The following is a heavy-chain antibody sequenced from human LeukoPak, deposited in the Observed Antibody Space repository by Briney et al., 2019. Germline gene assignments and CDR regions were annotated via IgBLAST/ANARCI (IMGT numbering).Heavy chain of an antibody. Sequence: PGGSLRLSCAASGFTFSSYWMHWVRQAPGKGLVWVSRINSDGSSTSYADSVKGRFTVSRDNPKNTLYLQMNSLRAEDTAVYYCARDQSIAGPTTADYWGQGTLVTVSS. D-gene: IGHD1-26*01. J-gene: IGHJ4*02. CDR3: ARDQSIAGPTTADY. CDR1: GFTFSSYW. V-gene: IGHV3-74*01. CDR2: INSDGSST.